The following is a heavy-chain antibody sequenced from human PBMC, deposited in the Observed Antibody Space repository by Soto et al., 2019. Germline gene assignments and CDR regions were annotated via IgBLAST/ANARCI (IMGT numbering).Heavy chain of an antibody. CDR2: INPNSGGT. Sequence: ASVEVSCKASGYTFTGYYMHWVRQAPGQGLEWMGWINPNSGGTNYAQKFQGWVTMTRDTSISTAYMELSRLRSDDTAVYYCARDFKVDYDSSGPSDAFDIWGQGTMVTVSS. CDR1: GYTFTGYY. J-gene: IGHJ3*02. D-gene: IGHD3-22*01. V-gene: IGHV1-2*04. CDR3: ARDFKVDYDSSGPSDAFDI.